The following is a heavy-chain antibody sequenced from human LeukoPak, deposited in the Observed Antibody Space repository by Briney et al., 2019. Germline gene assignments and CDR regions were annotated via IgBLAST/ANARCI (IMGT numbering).Heavy chain of an antibody. Sequence: PGGSLRLSCAASGFTFSSYAMHWVRQAPGKGLEWVAVISYDGSNKYHADSVKGRFTISRDNSKNTLYLQMNSLRAEDTAVYYCARDGGGGYDPICSGGSCYPFHFDYWGQGTLVTVSS. CDR2: ISYDGSNK. V-gene: IGHV3-30-3*01. J-gene: IGHJ4*02. D-gene: IGHD2-15*01. CDR1: GFTFSSYA. CDR3: ARDGGGGYDPICSGGSCYPFHFDY.